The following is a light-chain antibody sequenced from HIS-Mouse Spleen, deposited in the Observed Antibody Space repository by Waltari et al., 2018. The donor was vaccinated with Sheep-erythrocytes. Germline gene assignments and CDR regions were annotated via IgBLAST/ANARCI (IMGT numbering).Light chain of an antibody. J-gene: IGLJ2*01. CDR2: QDS. V-gene: IGLV3-1*01. CDR3: QAWDSSTAV. Sequence: SYELTQPPSVSVSPGQTASITCSGDKLGDKYACWYQQKPGQSPVLVIYQDSKRPSGIPERVSGSNSGNTATLTISGTQATDEADYYCQAWDSSTAVFGGGTKLTVL. CDR1: KLGDKY.